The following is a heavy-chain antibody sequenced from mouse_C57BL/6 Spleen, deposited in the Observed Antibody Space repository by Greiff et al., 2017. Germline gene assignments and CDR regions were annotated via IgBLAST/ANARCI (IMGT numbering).Heavy chain of an antibody. D-gene: IGHD1-1*01. J-gene: IGHJ1*03. CDR3: ATLHTTPWYFDV. CDR1: GYTFTSYW. Sequence: QVQLQQPGAELVMPGASVKLSCKASGYTFTSYWMHWVKQRPGQGLEWIGEIDPSDSYTNYNEKFKSKATLTVDKSSSTAYMQLSSLTSEDSAVYYCATLHTTPWYFDVWGTGTTVTVSS. V-gene: IGHV1-69*01. CDR2: IDPSDSYT.